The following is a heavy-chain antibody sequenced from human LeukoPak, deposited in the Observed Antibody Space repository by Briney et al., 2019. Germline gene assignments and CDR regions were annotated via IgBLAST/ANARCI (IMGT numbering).Heavy chain of an antibody. CDR1: GFTFSSNG. J-gene: IGHJ3*02. D-gene: IGHD5-24*01. CDR3: AREERWLQSGDAFDI. CDR2: IQYDGSKK. Sequence: GGSLRLSCVASGFTFSSNGMHWVRQAPGKGLEWVTFIQYDGSKKYYADSVKGRFTISRDDSKNTLYLEMNSLRAEDTAVYYCAREERWLQSGDAFDIWGQGTMVTVSS. V-gene: IGHV3-30*02.